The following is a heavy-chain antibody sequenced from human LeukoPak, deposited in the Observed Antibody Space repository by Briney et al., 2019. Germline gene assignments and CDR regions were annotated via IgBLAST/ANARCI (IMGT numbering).Heavy chain of an antibody. CDR1: GGSISSYY. V-gene: IGHV4-59*01. D-gene: IGHD6-13*01. Sequence: PSETLSLTCTVSGGSISSYYWSWIRQPPGRGLEWIGSIHYSGSTSYNSSLKSRVTMSIDTSKNQFSLKLSSVTPADTAVYYCARQVYSSSWSYYFEYWGQGILVTVSS. CDR2: IHYSGST. J-gene: IGHJ4*02. CDR3: ARQVYSSSWSYYFEY.